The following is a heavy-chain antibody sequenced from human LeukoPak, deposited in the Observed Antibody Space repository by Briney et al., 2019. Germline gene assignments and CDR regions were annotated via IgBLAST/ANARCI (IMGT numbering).Heavy chain of an antibody. CDR2: ISGSGGST. CDR1: GFTFSSYA. D-gene: IGHD2-2*01. Sequence: GGSLRLSCAASGFTFSSYAMHWVRQAPGKGLEWVSAISGSGGSTYYADSAKGRFTISRDNSKNTLYLQMNSLRAEDTAVYYCAKDIVVVPADLTDYWGQGTLVTVSS. J-gene: IGHJ4*02. V-gene: IGHV3-23*01. CDR3: AKDIVVVPADLTDY.